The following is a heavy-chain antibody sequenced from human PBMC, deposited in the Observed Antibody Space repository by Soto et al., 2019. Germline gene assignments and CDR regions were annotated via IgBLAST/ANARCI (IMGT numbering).Heavy chain of an antibody. CDR2: IYHSEST. CDR3: ARKQYYDFWSGPFSS. D-gene: IGHD3-3*01. J-gene: IGHJ1*01. CDR1: SGSISSSNW. Sequence: SETLSLTCAVSSGSISSSNWWSWVRQPPGKGLEWIGEIYHSESTNYNPSLKSRVTISVDKSKNQFSLKLSSVTAADTAVYYCARKQYYDFWSGPFSSWGQGTLVTVSS. V-gene: IGHV4-4*02.